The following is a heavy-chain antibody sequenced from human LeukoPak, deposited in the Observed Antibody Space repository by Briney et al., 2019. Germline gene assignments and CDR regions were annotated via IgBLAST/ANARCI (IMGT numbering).Heavy chain of an antibody. CDR2: ISSSGSTI. D-gene: IGHD2-21*02. Sequence: GGSLRLSCAASGFTFSDYYMSWIRQAPGKGLEWVSYISSSGSTIYYADSVKGRFTISRDNAKNSLYLQMNSLRAEDTAVYYCARYVQCGGDCYSPSAYMGVWGKGTTVTISS. J-gene: IGHJ6*03. CDR1: GFTFSDYY. CDR3: ARYVQCGGDCYSPSAYMGV. V-gene: IGHV3-11*01.